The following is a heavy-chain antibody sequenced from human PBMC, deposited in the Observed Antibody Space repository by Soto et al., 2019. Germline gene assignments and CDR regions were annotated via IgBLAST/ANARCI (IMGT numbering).Heavy chain of an antibody. D-gene: IGHD3-16*02. Sequence: GGSLRLSCKISGFIFDTYEMNWVRQAPGKGLRWVSHISVRGDNVLYAESVKGRFSMPRDNANNLLFLQMDSLRAEDSGIYHCARDYRSRRAFDIWGQGTVVTVSS. CDR1: GFIFDTYE. CDR2: ISVRGDNV. J-gene: IGHJ3*02. CDR3: ARDYRSRRAFDI. V-gene: IGHV3-48*03.